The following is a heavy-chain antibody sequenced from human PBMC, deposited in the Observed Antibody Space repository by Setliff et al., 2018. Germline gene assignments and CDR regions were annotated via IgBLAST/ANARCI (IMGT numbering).Heavy chain of an antibody. V-gene: IGHV2-5*01. CDR3: AHIAGGGKSPRHDD. J-gene: IGHJ4*02. D-gene: IGHD2-15*01. Sequence: SGPPLVNPKQTLTLTCTFSGFSLSTSLVGVGWIRQPPGKALEWLALIYWNDEKRYSPSLKSRHTITKDTSKNQVVLTMTNMDPVDTATYYCAHIAGGGKSPRHDDWGQGTLATGS. CDR2: IYWNDEK. CDR1: GFSLSTSLVG.